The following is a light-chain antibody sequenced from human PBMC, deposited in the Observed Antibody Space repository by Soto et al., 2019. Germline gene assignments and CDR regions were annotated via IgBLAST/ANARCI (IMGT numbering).Light chain of an antibody. J-gene: IGKJ1*01. V-gene: IGKV3-15*01. CDR2: GAS. CDR3: QQYNNWPPTWT. CDR1: QSVSSN. Sequence: IVMTQSPATLSVSPGERATLSCRASQSVSSNLAWYQQKPGQAPRLLIYGASTRATDIPARFSGSGSGTEFTLTISSLHSEDFAVYYCQQYNNWPPTWTFGQGTKV.